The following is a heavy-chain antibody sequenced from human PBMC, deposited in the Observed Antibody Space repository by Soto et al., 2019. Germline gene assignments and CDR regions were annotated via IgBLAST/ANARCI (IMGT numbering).Heavy chain of an antibody. V-gene: IGHV1-18*01. D-gene: IGHD3-22*01. J-gene: IGHJ4*02. CDR3: ARNLPSAYYYDSSGPPEGAFDY. CDR1: GYTFTSYG. CDR2: ISAYNGNT. Sequence: ASVKVSCKASGYTFTSYGISWVRQAPGQGLEWMGWISAYNGNTNYAQKLQGRVTMTTDTSTSTAYMELRSLRSDDTAVYYCARNLPSAYYYDSSGPPEGAFDYWGQGALVTVSS.